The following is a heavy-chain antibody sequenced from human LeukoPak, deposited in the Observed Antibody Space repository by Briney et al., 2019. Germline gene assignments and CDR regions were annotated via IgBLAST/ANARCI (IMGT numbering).Heavy chain of an antibody. J-gene: IGHJ4*02. V-gene: IGHV4-39*07. CDR1: GGSISSGGYY. Sequence: SETLSLTCTVSGGSISSGGYYWSWIRQPPGKGLEWIGEINHSGSTNYNPSLKSRVTISVDTSKNQFSLKLSSVTAADTAVYYCARGEDTDLYYFDYWGQGTLVTVSS. CDR2: INHSGST. D-gene: IGHD2-15*01. CDR3: ARGEDTDLYYFDY.